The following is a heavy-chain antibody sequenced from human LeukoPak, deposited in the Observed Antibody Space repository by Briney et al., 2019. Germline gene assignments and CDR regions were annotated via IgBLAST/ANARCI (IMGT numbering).Heavy chain of an antibody. CDR1: GFTFSSNG. J-gene: IGHJ5*02. D-gene: IGHD3-10*01. CDR2: ISATGGTI. Sequence: PGGSLRLSCAASGFTFSSNGMNWVRQAPGKGLEWVSYISATGGTIYYADSVKGRFTISRDNAKNSLYLQMNSLRAEDTALYYCAKSPGGEARYNWFDPWGQGTLVTVSS. V-gene: IGHV3-48*04. CDR3: AKSPGGEARYNWFDP.